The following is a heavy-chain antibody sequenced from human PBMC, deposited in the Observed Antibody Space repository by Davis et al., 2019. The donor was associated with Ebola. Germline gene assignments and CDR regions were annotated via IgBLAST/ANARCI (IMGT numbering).Heavy chain of an antibody. D-gene: IGHD3-9*01. Sequence: MPSETLSLTCAVYGGSFSGYYWSWIRQPPGKGLEWIGEIYHSGSTNYKSSLKSRVTISVDKSKNQFSLKLTSVTAADTAVYYCARVTRFYHILTGFGENYHYGMDVWGKGTTVTVSS. J-gene: IGHJ6*04. CDR3: ARVTRFYHILTGFGENYHYGMDV. CDR1: GGSFSGYY. V-gene: IGHV4-34*01. CDR2: IYHSGST.